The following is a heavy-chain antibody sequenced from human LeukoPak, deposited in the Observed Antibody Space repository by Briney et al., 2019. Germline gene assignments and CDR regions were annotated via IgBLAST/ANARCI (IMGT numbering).Heavy chain of an antibody. Sequence: GGSLRLSCAASGFTFSSYDMHWVRQATGKGLERVSSIGTGDDTYYVGSVKGRFTISRENAKNSLYLQMNSLRPGDTAVYYCARGAETGFDYWGQGILVTVSS. J-gene: IGHJ4*02. CDR2: IGTGDDT. CDR3: ARGAETGFDY. D-gene: IGHD1-14*01. CDR1: GFTFSSYD. V-gene: IGHV3-13*01.